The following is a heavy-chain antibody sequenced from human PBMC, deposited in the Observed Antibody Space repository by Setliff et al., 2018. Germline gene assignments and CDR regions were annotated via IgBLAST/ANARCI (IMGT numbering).Heavy chain of an antibody. CDR3: ARSVGSGSYP. CDR2: ISSGGSTI. J-gene: IGHJ4*02. Sequence: LRLSCAASGFTFSDYEMNWVRQAPGKGLEWVSYISSGGSTIFYADSVKGRFTISRDNAKNSLYLQMSSLRAEDTAVYYCARSVGSGSYPWGQGTLVTVSS. V-gene: IGHV3-48*03. CDR1: GFTFSDYE. D-gene: IGHD3-10*01.